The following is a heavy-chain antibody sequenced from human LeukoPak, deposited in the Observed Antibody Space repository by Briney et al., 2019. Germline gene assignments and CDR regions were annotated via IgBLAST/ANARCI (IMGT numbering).Heavy chain of an antibody. CDR3: ARELAVAGTLVDY. CDR2: INPNSGGT. CDR1: GYTFTGHY. J-gene: IGHJ4*02. V-gene: IGHV1-2*02. D-gene: IGHD6-19*01. Sequence: ASVKVSCKASGYTFTGHYMHWVRQAPGQGLEWMGWINPNSGGTNYAQKFQGRVTMTRDTSISTAYMELSRLRSDDTAVYYCARELAVAGTLVDYWGQGTLVTVSS.